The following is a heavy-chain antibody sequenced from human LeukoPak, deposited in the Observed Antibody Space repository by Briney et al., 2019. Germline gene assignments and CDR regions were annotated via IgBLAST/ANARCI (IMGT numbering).Heavy chain of an antibody. D-gene: IGHD3-22*01. CDR3: ARCYYYDSSGSSAFDI. J-gene: IGHJ3*02. CDR1: GGSISSSSYY. CDR2: IYYSGST. V-gene: IGHV4-39*01. Sequence: SETLSLTCTVSGGSISSSSYYWGWIRQPPGKGLEWIGSIYYSGSTYYNPSLKSRVTISVDTSKNQFSLKLSSVTAADTVVYYCARCYYYDSSGSSAFDIWGQGTMVTVSS.